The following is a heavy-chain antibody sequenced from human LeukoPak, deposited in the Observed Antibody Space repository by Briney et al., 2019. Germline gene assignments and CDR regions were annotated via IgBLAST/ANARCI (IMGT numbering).Heavy chain of an antibody. Sequence: SVKVSCKASGGTFSSYAISWVRQAPGQGLGWMGRIIPILGIANYAQKFQGRVTITADKSTSTAYMELSSLRSEDTAVYYCARVTGASKGAFDIWGQGTMVTVSS. CDR3: ARVTGASKGAFDI. V-gene: IGHV1-69*04. J-gene: IGHJ3*02. CDR1: GGTFSSYA. D-gene: IGHD3-9*01. CDR2: IIPILGIA.